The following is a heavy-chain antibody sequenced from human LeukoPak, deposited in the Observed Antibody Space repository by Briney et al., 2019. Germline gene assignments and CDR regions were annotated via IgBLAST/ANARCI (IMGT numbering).Heavy chain of an antibody. Sequence: SQTLSLTCTVTGGSISSGGYYWSWIRQPPGKGLEWIGYIYHSGSTYYNPSLKSRVTISVDRSKNQFSLKLSSVTAAATAVYYCARVKWELYHDAFDIWGQGTMVTVSS. CDR2: IYHSGST. D-gene: IGHD1-26*01. J-gene: IGHJ3*02. CDR1: GGSISSGGYY. V-gene: IGHV4-30-2*01. CDR3: ARVKWELYHDAFDI.